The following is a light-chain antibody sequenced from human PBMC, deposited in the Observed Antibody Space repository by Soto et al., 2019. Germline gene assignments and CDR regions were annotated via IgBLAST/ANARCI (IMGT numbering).Light chain of an antibody. CDR1: QSFSSW. V-gene: IGKV1-5*03. Sequence: DIQMTQSPSTLSASVGDTVTISCRASQSFSSWLAWYQQKPGKAPKLLIYKASSLQSGVPSRFSGSGSGTEFTLTIRSLQPDDFATYYCQQYNSFPLTFGQGTKVDIK. CDR2: KAS. CDR3: QQYNSFPLT. J-gene: IGKJ1*01.